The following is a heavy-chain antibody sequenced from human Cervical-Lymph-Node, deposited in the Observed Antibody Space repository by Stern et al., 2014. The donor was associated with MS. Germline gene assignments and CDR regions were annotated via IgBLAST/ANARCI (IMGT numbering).Heavy chain of an antibody. D-gene: IGHD3-3*01. V-gene: IGHV3-9*01. CDR2: INWNSGTI. Sequence: VQLVESGGGLLQPGGSLRLPRAASGFTFEDYAMHWVRQAPGKGLEWVSGINWNSGTIGYADSVRGRFTISRDNAKNSLYLQVSSLRAEDTALYYCARDMETSYFFYGMDVWGQGTMVTVSS. CDR3: ARDMETSYFFYGMDV. CDR1: GFTFEDYA. J-gene: IGHJ6*02.